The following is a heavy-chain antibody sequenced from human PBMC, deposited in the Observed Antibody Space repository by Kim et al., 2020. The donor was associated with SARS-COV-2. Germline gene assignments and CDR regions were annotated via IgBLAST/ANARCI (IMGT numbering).Heavy chain of an antibody. CDR1: GGSFSGYY. CDR3: ARISHCSSTSCYGYGMDV. CDR2: INHSGST. J-gene: IGHJ6*02. V-gene: IGHV4-34*01. Sequence: SETLSLTCAVYGGSFSGYYWSWIRQPPGKGLEWIGEINHSGSTNYNPSLKSRVTISVDTSKNQFSLKLSSVTAADTAVYYCARISHCSSTSCYGYGMDVWGQGTTVTVSS. D-gene: IGHD2-2*01.